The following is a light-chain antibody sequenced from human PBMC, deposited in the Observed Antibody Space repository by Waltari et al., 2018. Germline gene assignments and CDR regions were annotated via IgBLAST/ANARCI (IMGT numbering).Light chain of an antibody. CDR1: SSDIGSYNY. J-gene: IGLJ2*01. Sequence: QAALTQPPSVSGSPGQSVTISCTGTSSDIGSYNYVSWYQHHPGKAPKLIIYDVTQRPSGVSDRFSGSKSGYTGSLTISGLQAEDDADYHCCSFIGSNTFIFGGGT. CDR2: DVT. V-gene: IGLV2-11*01. CDR3: CSFIGSNTFI.